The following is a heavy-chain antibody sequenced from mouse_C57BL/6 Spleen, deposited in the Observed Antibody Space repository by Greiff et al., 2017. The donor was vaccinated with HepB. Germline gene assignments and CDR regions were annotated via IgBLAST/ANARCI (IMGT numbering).Heavy chain of an antibody. D-gene: IGHD3-2*02. Sequence: QVQLQQSGAELVKPGASVKISCKASGYAFSSYWMNWVKQRPGKGLEWIGQIYPGDGDTNYNGKFKGKATLTADKSSSTAYMQLSSLTSEDSAVYFCARSDSSVYRAIDDWGQGPSVTVSS. CDR2: IYPGDGDT. CDR1: GYAFSSYW. CDR3: ARSDSSVYRAIDD. V-gene: IGHV1-80*01. J-gene: IGHJ4*01.